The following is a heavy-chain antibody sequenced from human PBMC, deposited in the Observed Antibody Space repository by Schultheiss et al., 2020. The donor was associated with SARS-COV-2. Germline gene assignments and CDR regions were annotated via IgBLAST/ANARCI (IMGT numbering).Heavy chain of an antibody. D-gene: IGHD4-17*01. CDR1: GGSFSGYY. CDR2: INHSGST. CDR3: ARGPLYGDYVYYFDY. Sequence: GSLRLSCAVYGGSFSGYYWSWIRQPPGKGLEWIGEINHSGSTNYNPSLKSRVTISVDTSKNQFSLKLSSVTAADTAVYYCARGPLYGDYVYYFDYWGQGTLVTVSS. J-gene: IGHJ4*02. V-gene: IGHV4-34*01.